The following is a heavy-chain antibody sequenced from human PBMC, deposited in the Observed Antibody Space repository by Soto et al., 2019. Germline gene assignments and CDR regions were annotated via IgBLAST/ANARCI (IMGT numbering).Heavy chain of an antibody. D-gene: IGHD2-21*01. CDR2: ISHFEMT. CDR1: DVTMSYGGYA. Sequence: LSLTGTVTDVTMSYGGYAWSLILQSTGKGREWLGYISHFEMTYYNPSFKSRVSLSIDRARNQFSLSLSSMTAVDKAVYYCARGGGYEACGFWGRVNPVTVCS. V-gene: IGHV4-30-2*06. CDR3: ARGGGYEACGF. J-gene: IGHJ4*02.